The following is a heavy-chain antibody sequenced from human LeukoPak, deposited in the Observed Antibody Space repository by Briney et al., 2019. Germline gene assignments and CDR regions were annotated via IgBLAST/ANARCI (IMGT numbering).Heavy chain of an antibody. CDR2: ISRSSDTI. CDR1: GFTFSSNS. CDR3: ARDRWPWANHVVVGGDFQH. V-gene: IGHV3-48*01. J-gene: IGHJ1*01. D-gene: IGHD2-21*01. Sequence: GGSLRLSCAASGFTFSSNSMNWARQAPGKGLEWVSYISRSSDTIYYAASVKGRFTISRDNAKNSLYLQMNSLRAEDTAVYYCARDRWPWANHVVVGGDFQHWGQDTLVTVSS.